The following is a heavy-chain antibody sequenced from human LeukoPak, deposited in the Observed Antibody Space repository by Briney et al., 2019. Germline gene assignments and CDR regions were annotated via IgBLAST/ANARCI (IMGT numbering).Heavy chain of an antibody. D-gene: IGHD4-17*01. CDR1: GFTFSNAW. CDR3: TTVGEEMTTPRDYYGMDV. CDR2: IKSKTDGGTT. V-gene: IGHV3-15*01. J-gene: IGHJ6*02. Sequence: PGGSLRLSCAASGFTFSNAWMSWVRQAPGKGLEWVGRIKSKTDGGTTDYAAPVKGRFTISRDDSKNTLYLQMNSLETEDTAVYYCTTVGEEMTTPRDYYGMDVWGQGTTVTVSS.